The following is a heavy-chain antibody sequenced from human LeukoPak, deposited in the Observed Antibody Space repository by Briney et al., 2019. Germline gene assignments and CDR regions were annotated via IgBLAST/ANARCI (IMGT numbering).Heavy chain of an antibody. J-gene: IGHJ4*02. V-gene: IGHV4-59*01. D-gene: IGHD2-8*01. CDR2: IYYSGST. CDR3: ARLMEGDYFDY. CDR1: GGSINSYY. Sequence: SETLSLTCTVSGGSINSYYWSWIRQPPGKGLEWIGYIYYSGSTNYNPSLKSRVTISVDTSKNQFSLKLSSATAADTAAYYCARLMEGDYFDYWGQGTLVTVSS.